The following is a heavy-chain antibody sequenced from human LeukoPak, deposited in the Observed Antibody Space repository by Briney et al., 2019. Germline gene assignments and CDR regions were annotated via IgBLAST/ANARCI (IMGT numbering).Heavy chain of an antibody. Sequence: GRSLRLSCAASGFSFNKYGMHWVRQVPGKGLEWVALIWNDGTYKHYADSVKGRFTISRDNSKNTVYLQLNSLRAEDTAVYYCARATNGRFDIWGQGTMVTVSS. J-gene: IGHJ3*02. V-gene: IGHV3-33*01. D-gene: IGHD2-8*01. CDR1: GFSFNKYG. CDR3: ARATNGRFDI. CDR2: IWNDGTYK.